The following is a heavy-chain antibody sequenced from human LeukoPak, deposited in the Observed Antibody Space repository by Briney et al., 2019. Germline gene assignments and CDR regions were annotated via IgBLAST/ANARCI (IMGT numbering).Heavy chain of an antibody. CDR1: GGSFSGYD. J-gene: IGHJ4*02. CDR3: ARVSRVVITTNYFDS. Sequence: SETLSLTCAVYGGSFSGYDWSWIRKPPGKGLEWIGVINHSGSSNYNPSLKSRVTISVDTSQNQFSLKLSSVTAADTAVYYSARVSRVVITTNYFDSWGQGTLVTVSS. CDR2: INHSGSS. D-gene: IGHD3-22*01. V-gene: IGHV4-34*01.